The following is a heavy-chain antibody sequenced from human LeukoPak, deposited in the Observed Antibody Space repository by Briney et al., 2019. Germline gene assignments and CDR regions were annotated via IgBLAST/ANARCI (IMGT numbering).Heavy chain of an antibody. D-gene: IGHD5-12*01. CDR1: GFTFSSYA. CDR2: ISGSGGST. J-gene: IGHJ4*02. V-gene: IGHV3-23*01. CDR3: ARARDGVAPYYFDY. Sequence: GGSLRLSCAASGFTFSSYAMSWVRQAPGKGLEWVSAISGSGGSTYYADSVEGRFTISRDNAKNTLYLQMNSLRAEDTAVYYCARARDGVAPYYFDYWGQGTLVTVSS.